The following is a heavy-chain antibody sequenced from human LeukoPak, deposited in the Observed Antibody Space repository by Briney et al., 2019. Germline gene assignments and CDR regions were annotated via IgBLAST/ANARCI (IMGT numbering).Heavy chain of an antibody. CDR2: IRYDGSNK. CDR3: ARILINCSGGSCEDYYYYYYMDV. V-gene: IGHV3-30*02. J-gene: IGHJ6*03. D-gene: IGHD2-15*01. CDR1: GFTFSSYG. Sequence: GGSLRLSCAASGFTFSSYGMHWVRQAPGKGLEWVAFIRYDGSNKYYADSVKGRFTISRDNSKNTLYLQMNSLRAEDTAVYYCARILINCSGGSCEDYYYYYYMDVWGKGTTVTVSS.